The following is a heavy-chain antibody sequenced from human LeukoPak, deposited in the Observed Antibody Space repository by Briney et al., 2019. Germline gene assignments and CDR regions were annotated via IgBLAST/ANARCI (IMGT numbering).Heavy chain of an antibody. Sequence: SETLSLTCTVSGGSISSSSYYWGWIRQPPGKGLEWIGSVYYTGSTYYNPSLKSRVTISVDTSKNQFSLKLSSVTAADTAVYYCARDSVWIAEYYYMDVWGKGTTVTVSS. D-gene: IGHD5-12*01. CDR3: ARDSVWIAEYYYMDV. CDR1: GGSISSSSYY. V-gene: IGHV4-39*07. J-gene: IGHJ6*03. CDR2: VYYTGST.